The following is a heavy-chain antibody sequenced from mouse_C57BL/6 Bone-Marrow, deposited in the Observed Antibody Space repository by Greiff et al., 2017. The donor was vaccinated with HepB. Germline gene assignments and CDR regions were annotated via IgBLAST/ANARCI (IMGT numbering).Heavy chain of an antibody. D-gene: IGHD1-1*02. CDR2: IDTENGDT. J-gene: IGHJ4*01. V-gene: IGHV14-4*01. CDR1: GFNIKDDY. CDR3: TTICGSYYAMDY. Sequence: EVQLQESGAELVRPGASVKLSCTASGFNIKDDYMHWVKQRPEQGLEWIGWIDTENGDTEYASKFQGKATITADTSSNTAYLQLSSLTSEDTAVYYCTTICGSYYAMDYWGQGTSVTVSS.